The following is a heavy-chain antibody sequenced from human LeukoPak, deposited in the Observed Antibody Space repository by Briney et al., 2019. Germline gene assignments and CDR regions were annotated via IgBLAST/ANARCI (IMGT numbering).Heavy chain of an antibody. CDR3: ARTEYYYDSSGHPRSNAFDI. J-gene: IGHJ3*02. V-gene: IGHV1-18*01. Sequence: GASVKVSCKASGYTFTSYGISWVRQAPGQGLEWMGWISAYNGNTNYAQKLQGRVTMTTDTSTSTAYMELRSLRSDDTAVYYCARTEYYYDSSGHPRSNAFDIWGQGTMATVSS. D-gene: IGHD3-22*01. CDR2: ISAYNGNT. CDR1: GYTFTSYG.